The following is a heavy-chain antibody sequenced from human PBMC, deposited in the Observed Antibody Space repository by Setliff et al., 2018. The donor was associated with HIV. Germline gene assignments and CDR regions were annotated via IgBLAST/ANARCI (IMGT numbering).Heavy chain of an antibody. V-gene: IGHV3-21*04. J-gene: IGHJ5*02. D-gene: IGHD2-8*01. CDR1: GFIFSSYA. CDR2: ISSSTRYI. Sequence: GSLRLSCAASGFIFSSYAMSWVRQAPGKGLEWVSCISSSTRYIYYADSVKGRFTISRDNAKNSLYLQMSSLRADDTAVYYCAALSVRTNPVYGVISTRFDPWGQGSLVTVSS. CDR3: AALSVRTNPVYGVISTRFDP.